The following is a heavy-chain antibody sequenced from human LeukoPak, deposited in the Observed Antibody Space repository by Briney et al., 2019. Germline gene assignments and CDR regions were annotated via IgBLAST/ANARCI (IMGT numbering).Heavy chain of an antibody. J-gene: IGHJ3*02. CDR2: IIPMFGTA. Sequence: SVKVSCKASGGTFSSYVISWVRQAPGQGLEWMGGIIPMFGTANYTQKFQGRVTINADESTSTAYMELSSLRSEDTAVYYCARSPPGGFEHGFDIWGQGTTVTVSS. CDR3: ARSPPGGFEHGFDI. CDR1: GGTFSSYV. D-gene: IGHD3-10*01. V-gene: IGHV1-69*13.